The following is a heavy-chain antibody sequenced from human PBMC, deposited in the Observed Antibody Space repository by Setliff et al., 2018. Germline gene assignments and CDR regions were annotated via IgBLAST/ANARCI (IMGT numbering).Heavy chain of an antibody. CDR2: ISYDGFKI. CDR3: AREGSIGWSQYFHH. D-gene: IGHD6-19*01. V-gene: IGHV3-30*03. CDR1: GFTFSSYS. J-gene: IGHJ1*01. Sequence: GGSLRLSCAASGFTFSSYSMNWVRQAPGKGLEWVSFISYDGFKIYYAESVKGRFTISRDISTNTLFLEIDSLRSEDTGLYYCAREGSIGWSQYFHHWGQGTPVTVSS.